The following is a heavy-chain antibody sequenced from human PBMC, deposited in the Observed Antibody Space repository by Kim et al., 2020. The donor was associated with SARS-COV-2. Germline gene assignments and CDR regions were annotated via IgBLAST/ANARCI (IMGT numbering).Heavy chain of an antibody. CDR2: ISSSSSYI. Sequence: GGSLRLSCAASGFTFSSYSMNWVRQAPGKGLEWVSSISSSSSYIYYADSVKGRFTISRDNAKNSLYLQMNSLRAEDTAVYYCARKEDYDILTGYYYYYYYGMDVWGHGTTVTVSS. J-gene: IGHJ6*02. D-gene: IGHD3-9*01. V-gene: IGHV3-21*01. CDR1: GFTFSSYS. CDR3: ARKEDYDILTGYYYYYYYGMDV.